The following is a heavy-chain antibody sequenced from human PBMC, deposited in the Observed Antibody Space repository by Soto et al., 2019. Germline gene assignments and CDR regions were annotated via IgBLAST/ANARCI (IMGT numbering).Heavy chain of an antibody. J-gene: IGHJ4*02. CDR2: IYYSGST. V-gene: IGHV4-31*03. CDR3: ARDPGDCSGGSCYPDYFDY. D-gene: IGHD2-15*01. Sequence: PSETLSLTCTVSGGSISSGGYYWSWIRQHPGKGLEWIGYIYYSGSTYYNPSLKSRVTISVDTSKNQFSLKLSSVTAADTAVYYCARDPGDCSGGSCYPDYFDYWAREPWSPSPQ. CDR1: GGSISSGGYY.